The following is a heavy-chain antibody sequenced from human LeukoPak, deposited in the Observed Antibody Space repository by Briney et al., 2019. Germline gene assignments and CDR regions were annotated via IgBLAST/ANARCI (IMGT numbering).Heavy chain of an antibody. J-gene: IGHJ4*02. CDR3: ARTSYYGSGSYYFDY. D-gene: IGHD3-10*01. CDR2: IYHSGST. CDR1: GGSISSYY. V-gene: IGHV4-59*12. Sequence: PSETLSLTCTVSGGSISSYYWSWIRQPPGKGLEWIGYIYHSGSTYYNPSLKSRVTISVDRSKNQFSLKLSSVTAADTAVYYCARTSYYGSGSYYFDYWGQGTLVTVSS.